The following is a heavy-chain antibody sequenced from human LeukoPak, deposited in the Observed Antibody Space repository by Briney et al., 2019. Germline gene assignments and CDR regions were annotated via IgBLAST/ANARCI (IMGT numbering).Heavy chain of an antibody. D-gene: IGHD2-15*01. Sequence: PGGSLRLSCAASGFTFSSYSMNWLRQAPGKGLEWVSYISSSSSTIYYADSVKGRFTISRDNAKNSLYLQMNSLRAEDTAVYYCASNLLPDDYWGQGTLVTVSS. V-gene: IGHV3-48*01. CDR1: GFTFSSYS. CDR3: ASNLLPDDY. J-gene: IGHJ4*02. CDR2: ISSSSSTI.